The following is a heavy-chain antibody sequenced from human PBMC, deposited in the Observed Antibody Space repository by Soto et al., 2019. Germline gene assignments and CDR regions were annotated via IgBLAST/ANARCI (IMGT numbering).Heavy chain of an antibody. Sequence: GASVKVSCKASGYTLTSYGIHWVRQAPGQRLEWMGWINAANGDTKYSPKFQGRVTITRDTSASTAYMELSSLRSEDTAVYYCVRRHVSATGIDWFDPWGQGTLVTVFS. V-gene: IGHV1-3*01. CDR3: VRRHVSATGIDWFDP. CDR2: INAANGDT. D-gene: IGHD6-13*01. CDR1: GYTLTSYG. J-gene: IGHJ5*02.